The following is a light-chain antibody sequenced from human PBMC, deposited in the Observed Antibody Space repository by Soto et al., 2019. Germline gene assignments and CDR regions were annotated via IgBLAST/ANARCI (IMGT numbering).Light chain of an antibody. CDR1: SGHSSHA. CDR2: LNSDGSH. J-gene: IGLJ3*02. Sequence: QSVLTQSPSASASLGASVKLTCTLSSGHSSHAIAWHQQQPEKGPRYLMKLNSDGSHSKGDGIPDRFSGSSSGAERYLTISSLQSEDEAAYYCQTWGNGIWVFGGGTKVTVL. CDR3: QTWGNGIWV. V-gene: IGLV4-69*01.